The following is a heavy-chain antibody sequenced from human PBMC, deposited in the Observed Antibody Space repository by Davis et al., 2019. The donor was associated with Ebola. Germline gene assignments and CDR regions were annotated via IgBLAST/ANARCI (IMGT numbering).Heavy chain of an antibody. CDR1: GGSIRSYY. V-gene: IGHV4-4*07. Sequence: SETLSLTCSVSGGSIRSYYWSWIRQPAGKGLEWIGRIYSGGSTYYNPSLKSRVTMSVETSKNQFSLELNSVTDADTAVYYCARERGNGRCSDWGQGTLVTVSS. CDR3: ARERGNGRCSD. J-gene: IGHJ4*02. CDR2: IYSGGST. D-gene: IGHD1-1*01.